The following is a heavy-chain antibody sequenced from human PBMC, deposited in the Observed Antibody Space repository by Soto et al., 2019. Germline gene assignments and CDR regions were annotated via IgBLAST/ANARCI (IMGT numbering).Heavy chain of an antibody. CDR3: AGDPDSHYNDSHAYSYP. V-gene: IGHV1-18*01. J-gene: IGHJ5*02. CDR2: ISAYNGNT. Sequence: ASVKVSCKASGYTFTSYDINWVRQATGQGLEWMGWISAYNGNTNYAQKLQGRVTMTTDKSTSTAYMELTRLRSDDTAVYYCAGDPDSHYNDSHAYSYPWGQGTLVTVSS. CDR1: GYTFTSYD. D-gene: IGHD3-22*01.